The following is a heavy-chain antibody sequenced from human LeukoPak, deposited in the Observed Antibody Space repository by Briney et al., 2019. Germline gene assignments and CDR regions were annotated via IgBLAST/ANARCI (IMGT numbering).Heavy chain of an antibody. Sequence: GGSLRLSCAASGFTFSTYWMHWVRHPPGKGLVLLSRINTDGTTTTYADSVKGRFTISRDNAKNTLYLQLNSLRADDTAVYFCARGGVSSPTIDYWGQGTLVTLSS. D-gene: IGHD6-19*01. V-gene: IGHV3-74*01. J-gene: IGHJ4*02. CDR3: ARGGVSSPTIDY. CDR2: INTDGTTT. CDR1: GFTFSTYW.